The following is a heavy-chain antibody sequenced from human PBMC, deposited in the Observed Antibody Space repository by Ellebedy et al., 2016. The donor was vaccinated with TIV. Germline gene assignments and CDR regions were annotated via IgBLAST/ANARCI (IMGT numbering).Heavy chain of an antibody. V-gene: IGHV5-51*01. CDR1: GYVFTTYW. Sequence: GESLKISXKGSGYVFTTYWIGWVRQMPGKGLEWMGIISPGDSDTRYNPSFEGQVTISVDKSISTAYLKWISLKASDTALYYCATTTTGPGGLDAFDIWGQGTMVTVSS. CDR3: ATTTTGPGGLDAFDI. D-gene: IGHD1-14*01. CDR2: ISPGDSDT. J-gene: IGHJ3*02.